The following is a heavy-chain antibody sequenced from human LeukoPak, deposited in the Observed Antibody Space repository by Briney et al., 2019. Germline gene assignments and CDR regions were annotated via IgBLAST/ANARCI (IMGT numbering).Heavy chain of an antibody. CDR1: GFTFSSYA. J-gene: IGHJ6*03. Sequence: GGSLRLSCAASGFTFSSYAMSWVRQAPGKGLEWVSGISGSGDNTYYADSVKGRFTISRDNSKNTLYLQMNSLRAEDTAVYYCAKDPNFYYCMDVWGKGTTVTISS. CDR3: AKDPNFYYCMDV. V-gene: IGHV3-23*01. CDR2: ISGSGDNT.